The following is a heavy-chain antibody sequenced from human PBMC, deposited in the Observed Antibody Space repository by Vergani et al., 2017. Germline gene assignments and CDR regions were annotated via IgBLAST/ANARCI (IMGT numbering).Heavy chain of an antibody. CDR2: IWYDGSNK. D-gene: IGHD6-13*01. CDR3: AGVAAAGPFDY. Sequence: QVQLVESGGGVVQPGRSLRLSCAASGFTFSSYGMHWVRQAPGKGLEWVAVIWYDGSNKYYADSVKGRFTISRDNSKNTLYLQMNSLRAEDTAVYYCAGVAAAGPFDYWGQGTLVTVSS. CDR1: GFTFSSYG. V-gene: IGHV3-33*01. J-gene: IGHJ4*02.